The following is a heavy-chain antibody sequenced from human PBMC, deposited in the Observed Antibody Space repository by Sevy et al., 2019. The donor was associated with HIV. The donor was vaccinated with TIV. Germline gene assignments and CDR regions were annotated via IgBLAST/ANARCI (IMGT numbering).Heavy chain of an antibody. Sequence: GGSLRLSCAASGFTFSSYWMSWARQAPGKGLEWVANIKQDGSEKYYVDSVKGRFTISRDNAKNSLYLQMNSLRAEDTAVYYCARDDQPGGSGYSYYDFWSGYSQPRSPYFDYWGQGTLVTVSS. CDR1: GFTFSSYW. CDR3: ARDDQPGGSGYSYYDFWSGYSQPRSPYFDY. V-gene: IGHV3-7*03. J-gene: IGHJ4*02. CDR2: IKQDGSEK. D-gene: IGHD3-3*01.